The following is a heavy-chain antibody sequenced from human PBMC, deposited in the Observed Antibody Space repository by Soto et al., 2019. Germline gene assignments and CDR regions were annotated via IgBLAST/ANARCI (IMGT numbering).Heavy chain of an antibody. CDR1: GYTFTSYG. D-gene: IGHD6-13*01. Sequence: QVQLVQSGAEVKKPGASVKVSCKASGYTFTSYGISWVRQAPGQGLEWMGWTSAYNGNTNYAQKLQGRVTMTTDTSRSTAYMELRSLGSGDTVVYYCARSERIAAAGGFDYWGQGTLVTVSS. CDR3: ARSERIAAAGGFDY. J-gene: IGHJ4*02. V-gene: IGHV1-18*01. CDR2: TSAYNGNT.